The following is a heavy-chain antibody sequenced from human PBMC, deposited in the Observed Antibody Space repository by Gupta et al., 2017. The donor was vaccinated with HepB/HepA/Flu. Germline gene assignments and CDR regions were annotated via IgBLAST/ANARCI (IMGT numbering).Heavy chain of an antibody. CDR3: ARGSSIIVYTGGYFAY. Sequence: EVQLVQSGAEVKKPGESLKISCKGSGYSFTSYWIGWVRQMTGKGLEWMGIIYPGDSDTSYSPSCQCQVTISADKSISTADLQWSSLKASDPAMYYCARGSSIIVYTGGYFAYGCQGTMVTVYS. V-gene: IGHV5-51*01. J-gene: IGHJ4*02. CDR1: GYSFTSYW. D-gene: IGHD6-13*01. CDR2: IYPGDSDT.